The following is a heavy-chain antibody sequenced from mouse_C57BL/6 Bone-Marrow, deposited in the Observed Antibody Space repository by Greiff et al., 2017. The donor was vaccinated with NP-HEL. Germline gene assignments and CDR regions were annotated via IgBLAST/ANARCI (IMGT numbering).Heavy chain of an antibody. CDR2: ISYDGSN. Sequence: EVKLMESGPGLVKPSQSLSLTCSVTGYSITSGYYWNWIRQFPGNKLEWMGYISYDGSNNYNPSLKNRISITRDTSKNQFFLKLNSVTTEDTATYYCATELGRGADWGQGTLVTVSA. CDR1: GYSITSGYY. J-gene: IGHJ3*01. CDR3: ATELGRGAD. V-gene: IGHV3-6*01. D-gene: IGHD4-1*01.